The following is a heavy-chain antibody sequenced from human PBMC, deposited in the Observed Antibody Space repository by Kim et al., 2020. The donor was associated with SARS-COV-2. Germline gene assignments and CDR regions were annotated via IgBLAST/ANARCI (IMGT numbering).Heavy chain of an antibody. J-gene: IGHJ4*02. Sequence: SETLSLTCTVSGGSISSSSYYWGWIRQPPGKGLEWIGSIYYSGSTYYNPSLKSRVTISVDTSKNQFSLKLSSVTAADTAVYYCARDAGEDYGGYFDYWGQGTLVTVSS. CDR2: IYYSGST. CDR1: GGSISSSSYY. CDR3: ARDAGEDYGGYFDY. V-gene: IGHV4-39*07. D-gene: IGHD4-17*01.